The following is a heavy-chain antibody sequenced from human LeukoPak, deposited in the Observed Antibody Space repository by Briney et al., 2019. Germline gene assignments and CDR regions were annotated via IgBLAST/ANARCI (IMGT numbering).Heavy chain of an antibody. Sequence: SETLSFTCTGSGGSISSYYWSWIRQPAGKGLEWIGHISASGSTNYAPSLRSRVTMSVDTSKNQFSLKLNSVTAADTAVYYCATDISWFDPWGRGTLVTVSS. J-gene: IGHJ5*02. CDR3: ATDISWFDP. CDR2: ISASGST. V-gene: IGHV4-4*07. CDR1: GGSISSYY.